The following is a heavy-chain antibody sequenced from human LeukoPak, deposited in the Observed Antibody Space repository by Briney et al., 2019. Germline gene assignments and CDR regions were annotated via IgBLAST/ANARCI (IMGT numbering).Heavy chain of an antibody. J-gene: IGHJ4*02. CDR3: ARGANYYDSSGYYPYFDY. CDR2: INHSGST. V-gene: IGHV4-34*01. CDR1: GGSFSGYY. D-gene: IGHD3-22*01. Sequence: PSETLSLTCAVYGGSFSGYYWSWIRQPPGKGLEWIGEINHSGSTNYNPSLKSRVTISVDTSKNQFSLKLSSVTAADTAVYYCARGANYYDSSGYYPYFDYWGQGTLVTVSS.